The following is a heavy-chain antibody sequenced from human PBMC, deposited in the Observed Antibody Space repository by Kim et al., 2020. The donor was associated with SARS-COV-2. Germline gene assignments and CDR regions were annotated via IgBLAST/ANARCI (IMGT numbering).Heavy chain of an antibody. V-gene: IGHV3-48*04. CDR2: ISSSSSTI. CDR1: GFTFSSYS. D-gene: IGHD3-3*01. CDR3: ARDTDIRHYDFWRVPSRAFDI. J-gene: IGHJ3*02. Sequence: GGSLRLSCAASGFTFSSYSMNWVRQAPGKGLEWVSYISSSSSTIYYADSVKGRFTISRDNAKNSLYLQMNSLRAEDTAVYYCARDTDIRHYDFWRVPSRAFDIWGQGTMVTVSS.